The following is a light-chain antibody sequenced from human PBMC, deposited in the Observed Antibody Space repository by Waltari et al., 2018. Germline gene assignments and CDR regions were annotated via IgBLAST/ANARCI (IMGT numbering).Light chain of an antibody. CDR1: RSDVGRYDY. Sequence: QSALTQPRPVSGSPGQSVTISCTGIRSDVGRYDYVSWYQQHPGKAPKLVIYNVSKRPSGVPDRVSGSKSGNTASLTISGLQAEDEGDYYCCSYAAASHWVFGGGTKLTVL. J-gene: IGLJ3*02. V-gene: IGLV2-11*01. CDR3: CSYAAASHWV. CDR2: NVS.